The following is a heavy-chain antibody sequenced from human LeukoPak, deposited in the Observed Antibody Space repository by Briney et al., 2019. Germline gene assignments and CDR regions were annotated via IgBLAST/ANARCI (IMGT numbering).Heavy chain of an antibody. Sequence: PGGSLRLSCAASGFTFSSYGMPWVRQAPGKGLEWVAVIWYDGSNAYYADSVKGRFTISRDNPKNTLYLEMTSLRAEDTAVYYCAREGVTRDDAFDMWGQGTMVTVSS. J-gene: IGHJ3*02. CDR3: AREGVTRDDAFDM. V-gene: IGHV3-33*01. D-gene: IGHD3-10*01. CDR1: GFTFSSYG. CDR2: IWYDGSNA.